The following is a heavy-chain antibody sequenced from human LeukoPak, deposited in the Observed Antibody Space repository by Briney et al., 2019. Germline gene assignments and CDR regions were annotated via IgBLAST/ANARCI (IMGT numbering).Heavy chain of an antibody. J-gene: IGHJ4*02. V-gene: IGHV1-69*13. D-gene: IGHD4-17*01. CDR1: GGTFSSYA. CDR3: ARDSYPSYGDYGRGDETFDY. Sequence: ASVKVSCKASGGTFSSYAISWVRQAPGQGLEWMGGIIPIFGTANYAQKFQGRVTITADESTSTAYMELSSLRSEDTAVYYCARDSYPSYGDYGRGDETFDYWGQGTLVTVSS. CDR2: IIPIFGTA.